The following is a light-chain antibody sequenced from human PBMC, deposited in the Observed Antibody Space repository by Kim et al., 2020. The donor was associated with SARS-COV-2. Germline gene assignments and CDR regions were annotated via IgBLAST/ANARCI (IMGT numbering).Light chain of an antibody. Sequence: WSPGERATLSCRASQSFGNSLAWFQQKPGQAPRLLIFETSNRATGIPARVSGSGSGTAFTLTISSLEPEDFAVYYCQQRYNWPLTFGGGTKVDIK. J-gene: IGKJ4*01. CDR3: QQRYNWPLT. V-gene: IGKV3-11*01. CDR1: QSFGNS. CDR2: ETS.